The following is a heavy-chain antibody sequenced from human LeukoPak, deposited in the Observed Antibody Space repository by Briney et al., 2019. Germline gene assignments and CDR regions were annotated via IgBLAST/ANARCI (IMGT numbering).Heavy chain of an antibody. CDR2: INPNSGGT. J-gene: IGHJ4*02. V-gene: IGHV1-2*02. CDR3: ARLITVDTAMADY. Sequence: ASVKVSCKASGYTFTGYYMHWVRQAPGQGLEWMGWINPNSGGTNYAQKFQGRVTMTRDTSISTAYMELSRLRSDDTAVYYCARLITVDTAMADYWGQGTLVTVSS. D-gene: IGHD5-18*01. CDR1: GYTFTGYY.